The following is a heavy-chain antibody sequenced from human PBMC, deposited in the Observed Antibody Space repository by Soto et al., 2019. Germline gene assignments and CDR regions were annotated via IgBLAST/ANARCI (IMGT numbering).Heavy chain of an antibody. J-gene: IGHJ6*02. D-gene: IGHD5-18*01. CDR3: TRVLGYTFEPGQTRYYAMDV. CDR1: GGTFSKDA. CDR2: LIPVFGSP. Sequence: QVQLVQSGAEVKKPGSSVTVSCKTSGGTFSKDAINWVRQAPGHGLEWMGLLIPVFGSPIYAQKFQGRIRITADESTSTAFIDLSSLRSEDTAVYYCTRVLGYTFEPGQTRYYAMDVWGQGTTVSVSS. V-gene: IGHV1-69*01.